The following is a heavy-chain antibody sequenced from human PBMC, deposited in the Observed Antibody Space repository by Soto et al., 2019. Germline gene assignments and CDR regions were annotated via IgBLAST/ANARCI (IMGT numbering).Heavy chain of an antibody. CDR3: ARDSGYGDPDYYYYYGKDD. Sequence: SLRLSCGASGFHFSSYRMNWVRQAPGKGVEWVSYISSSSSTIYYADSVKGRFTISRDNAKNSLYLQMNSLRDEDTAVYYCARDSGYGDPDYYYYYGKDDWGQGTTVTDSS. V-gene: IGHV3-48*02. CDR2: ISSSSSTI. D-gene: IGHD4-17*01. CDR1: GFHFSSYR. J-gene: IGHJ6*02.